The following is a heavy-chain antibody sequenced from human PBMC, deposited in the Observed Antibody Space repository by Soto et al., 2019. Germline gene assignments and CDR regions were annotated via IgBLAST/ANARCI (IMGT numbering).Heavy chain of an antibody. CDR2: IRGDGSKV. J-gene: IGHJ5*02. V-gene: IGHV3-48*01. CDR1: GFTFSTYS. D-gene: IGHD2-15*01. CDR3: ARDPHSLDL. Sequence: EVQLVESGGGLIQSGGSLRLSCETSGFTFSTYSMNWVRQTPGRGLEWVAYIRGDGSKVHHADFVKGRFTISRDNVKSSLYLQMHNVRVEDTAVYYCARDPHSLDLWGQGVLVTVSS.